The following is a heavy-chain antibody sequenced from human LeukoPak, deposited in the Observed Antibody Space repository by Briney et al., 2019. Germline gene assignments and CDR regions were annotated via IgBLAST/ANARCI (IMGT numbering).Heavy chain of an antibody. CDR2: ISYDGSNK. Sequence: GGSLRLSCAASGFTFSSYGMHWVRQAPGKGLEWVAVISYDGSNKYYADSVKGRFTISRDNSKNTLYLQMNSLRAEDTAVYYCARDGGLVSFDYWGQGTLVTVSS. V-gene: IGHV3-30*03. CDR3: ARDGGLVSFDY. D-gene: IGHD3-3*01. J-gene: IGHJ4*02. CDR1: GFTFSSYG.